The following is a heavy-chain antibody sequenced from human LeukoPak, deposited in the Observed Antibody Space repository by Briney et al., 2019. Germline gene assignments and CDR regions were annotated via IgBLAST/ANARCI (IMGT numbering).Heavy chain of an antibody. Sequence: GASVKVSCKASGYTFTSYGISWVRQAPGQGLEWMGWISAYNGNTNYAQKLQGRVTMTTDTSTSTAYMELRSLRSDDTAVYYCARVGGPYYDFWRPIATLGYYMDVWGKGTTVTVSS. CDR2: ISAYNGNT. CDR1: GYTFTSYG. J-gene: IGHJ6*03. V-gene: IGHV1-18*01. CDR3: ARVGGPYYDFWRPIATLGYYMDV. D-gene: IGHD3-3*01.